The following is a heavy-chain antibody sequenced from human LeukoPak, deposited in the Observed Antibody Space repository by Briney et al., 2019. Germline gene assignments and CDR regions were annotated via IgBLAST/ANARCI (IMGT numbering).Heavy chain of an antibody. CDR3: AGCGYSYGYDYYYYGMDV. Sequence: SETLSLTCAVYGGSLSDYYWSWIRQPPGKGLEWIGEINHSGSTNYNPSLKSRVTISVDTSKNQFSLKLSSVTAADTAVYYCAGCGYSYGYDYYYYGMDVWGQGTTVTVSS. CDR2: INHSGST. CDR1: GGSLSDYY. J-gene: IGHJ6*02. D-gene: IGHD5-18*01. V-gene: IGHV4-34*01.